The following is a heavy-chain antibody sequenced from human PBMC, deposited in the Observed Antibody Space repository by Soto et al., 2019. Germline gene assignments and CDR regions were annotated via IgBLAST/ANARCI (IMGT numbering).Heavy chain of an antibody. D-gene: IGHD2-2*01. CDR3: AKPSLGSSDLTNHY. J-gene: IGHJ4*02. V-gene: IGHV3-23*01. CDR2: ISGSGGST. Sequence: EVQLLESGGGLVQPGGSLRLSCAASGFTFSSYAMSWVRQAPGKGLEWVSAISGSGGSTYYADSVKGRFTISRDNSKNALYLQMISLRAEDTAVYYCAKPSLGSSDLTNHYWGQGTLVTVSS. CDR1: GFTFSSYA.